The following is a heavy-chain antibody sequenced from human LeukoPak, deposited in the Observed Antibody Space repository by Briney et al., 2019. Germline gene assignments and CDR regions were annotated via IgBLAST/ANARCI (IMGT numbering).Heavy chain of an antibody. V-gene: IGHV4-30-2*01. J-gene: IGHJ4*02. Sequence: SQTLSLTCTVSGGSISSGGYYWSWIRQPPGKGLEWIGYIYHSGSTYYNPSLKSRVTISVDRSKNQFSLKLSSVTAADTAVYYCARELPQYYFDYWGQGTLVTVSS. CDR3: ARELPQYYFDY. CDR2: IYHSGST. D-gene: IGHD4-11*01. CDR1: GGSISSGGYY.